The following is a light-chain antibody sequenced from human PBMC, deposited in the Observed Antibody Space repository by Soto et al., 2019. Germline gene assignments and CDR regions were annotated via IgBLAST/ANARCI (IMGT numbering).Light chain of an antibody. CDR2: GVS. Sequence: EIVLTQSPGTMSLSPGERATLSCRASQSITNRYLAWYRQKTGQAPRLLIYGVSTRATGISDRISGSGAGTDFTLTISRLEPEDSAVYYCQHYDDSPQTCGQGTKVDIK. J-gene: IGKJ1*01. CDR1: QSITNRY. CDR3: QHYDDSPQT. V-gene: IGKV3-20*01.